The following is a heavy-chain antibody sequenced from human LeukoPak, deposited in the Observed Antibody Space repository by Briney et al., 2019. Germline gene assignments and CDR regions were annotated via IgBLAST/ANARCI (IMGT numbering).Heavy chain of an antibody. CDR3: ARIGTDYYDSSGYYRY. V-gene: IGHV1-18*01. CDR1: GYTFTSYG. Sequence: ASVKVSCKASGYTFTSYGISWVRRAPGQGLEWMGWISAYNGNTNYAQKLQGRVTMTTDTSTSTAYMELRSLRSDDTAVYYCARIGTDYYDSSGYYRYWGQGTLVTVSS. J-gene: IGHJ4*02. CDR2: ISAYNGNT. D-gene: IGHD3-22*01.